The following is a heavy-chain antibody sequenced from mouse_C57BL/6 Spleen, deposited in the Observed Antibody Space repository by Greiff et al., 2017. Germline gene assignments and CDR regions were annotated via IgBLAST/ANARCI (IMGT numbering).Heavy chain of an antibody. CDR3: SHYGSSGRYAMDY. CDR1: GYAFSSYW. V-gene: IGHV1-80*01. CDR2: LYPGDGDT. Sequence: VQLQQSGAELVKPGASVKISCKASGYAFSSYWMNWVKQRPGKGLEWIGQLYPGDGDTNYKGKFKSRATLTADKSSSTAYMQLSSLTSEDSAVYFCSHYGSSGRYAMDYWGQGTSVTVSS. J-gene: IGHJ4*01. D-gene: IGHD1-1*01.